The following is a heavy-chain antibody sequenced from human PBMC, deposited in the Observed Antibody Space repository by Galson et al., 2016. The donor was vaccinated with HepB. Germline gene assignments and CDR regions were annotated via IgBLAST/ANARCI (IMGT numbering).Heavy chain of an antibody. Sequence: SLRLSCAASGFTFINYAMTWVRQSPGKGLEWVSSLNGGGDNTYCADSVRGRFTISRDNSKNTLFLQMNSLRVEDTAVYYCAKDPFYNFWSGYSPDSYDMDVWGHGTTVTVSS. V-gene: IGHV3-23*01. CDR1: GFTFINYA. J-gene: IGHJ6*02. CDR2: LNGGGDNT. CDR3: AKDPFYNFWSGYSPDSYDMDV. D-gene: IGHD3-3*01.